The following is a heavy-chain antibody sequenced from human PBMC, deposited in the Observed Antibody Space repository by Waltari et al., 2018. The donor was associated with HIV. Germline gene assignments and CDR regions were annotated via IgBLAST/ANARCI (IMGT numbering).Heavy chain of an antibody. J-gene: IGHJ4*02. CDR1: GFTFSNFA. CDR3: ARGGYYYDISGYYHY. V-gene: IGHV3-33*01. Sequence: QVQLVESGGGVVQPGRSLRLSCAASGFTFSNFAMHWVRQAPGKGLEWVAVIWYDGDNKYYADSVKGRFTISRDNSKNTLYLQMNSLRVEDTAVCYCARGGYYYDISGYYHYWGQGTLVTVSS. D-gene: IGHD3-22*01. CDR2: IWYDGDNK.